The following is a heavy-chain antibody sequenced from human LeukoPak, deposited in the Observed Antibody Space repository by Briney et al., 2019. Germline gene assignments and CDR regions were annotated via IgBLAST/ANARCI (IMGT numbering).Heavy chain of an antibody. CDR1: GGSFSGYY. V-gene: IGHV4-34*01. Sequence: SETLSLTCAVYGGSFSGYYWSWIRQPPGKGLEWIGEINHSGSTNYNPSLKSRVTISVDTSKNQSSLTLSSVTAADTAVYYCARDLWVRGWPNAFDIWGQGTMVTVSS. CDR2: INHSGST. D-gene: IGHD6-19*01. J-gene: IGHJ3*02. CDR3: ARDLWVRGWPNAFDI.